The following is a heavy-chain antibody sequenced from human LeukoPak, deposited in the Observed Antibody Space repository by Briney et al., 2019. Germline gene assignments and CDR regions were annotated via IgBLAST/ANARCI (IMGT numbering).Heavy chain of an antibody. CDR2: IRYDGSNK. Sequence: GGSLRLSCAASGFTFSSYGMHWVRQAPGKGLEWVAFIRYDGSNKYYADSVKGRFTISRDNSKNTLYLQMNSLRAEDTAVYYCARDNYYGSGSYYFDYWGQGTLVTVSS. CDR1: GFTFSSYG. V-gene: IGHV3-30*02. D-gene: IGHD3-10*01. J-gene: IGHJ4*02. CDR3: ARDNYYGSGSYYFDY.